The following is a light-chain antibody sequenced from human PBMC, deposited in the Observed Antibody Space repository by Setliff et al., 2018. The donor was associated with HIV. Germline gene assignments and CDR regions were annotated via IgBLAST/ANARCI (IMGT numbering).Light chain of an antibody. CDR3: HQYGSSPWT. J-gene: IGKJ1*01. V-gene: IGKV3-20*01. Sequence: EVVLTQSPDTLSLSPGERATLSCRASQSVSSFYFGWYQQKPGQAPRLLIYGASSRATGIPDRFSGSGSGTDFTLTISRLEPEDFAVYYCHQYGSSPWTFGQGTKVDIK. CDR1: QSVSSFY. CDR2: GAS.